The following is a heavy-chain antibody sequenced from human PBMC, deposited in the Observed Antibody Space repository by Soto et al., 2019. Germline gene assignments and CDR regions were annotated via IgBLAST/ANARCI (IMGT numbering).Heavy chain of an antibody. Sequence: EAKLLESGGGVVQPGGSLRLSCAASGFIFSNYAIIWVRQSPGQGLECVSSVSGSGNNTYYADSMKGPFTISRDNSKTTLYLQMNGLRPEDTAVYYCASTSRDVDCWGQGTLVTVSA. CDR3: ASTSRDVDC. V-gene: IGHV3-23*01. CDR2: VSGSGNNT. J-gene: IGHJ4*02. CDR1: GFIFSNYA.